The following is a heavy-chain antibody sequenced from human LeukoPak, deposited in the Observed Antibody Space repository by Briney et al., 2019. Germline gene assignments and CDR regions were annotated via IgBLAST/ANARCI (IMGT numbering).Heavy chain of an antibody. Sequence: PGGSLRLSCVASGFTFRSYPMTWVRQVPGKGLEWVASLTGSGQTTQYADFARGRFTISRDNSKNTLYLQMNSLRAEDTAVYYCARDAYYYGSGSYYNLELWGVDSNWFDPWGQGTLVTVSS. D-gene: IGHD3-10*01. V-gene: IGHV3-23*01. CDR2: LTGSGQTT. J-gene: IGHJ5*02. CDR3: ARDAYYYGSGSYYNLELWGVDSNWFDP. CDR1: GFTFRSYP.